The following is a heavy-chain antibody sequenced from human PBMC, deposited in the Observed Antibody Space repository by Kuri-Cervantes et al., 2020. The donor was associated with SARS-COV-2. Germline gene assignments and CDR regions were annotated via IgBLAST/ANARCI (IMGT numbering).Heavy chain of an antibody. CDR2: IIPIFGTA. V-gene: IGHV1-69*06. Sequence: SVKVSCKASGGTFSSYAISWVRQAPGQGLEWMGGIIPIFGTANYAQKFQGRVTITADKSTSTAYVELSSLRSEDTAVYYCARDRGIMITFGGVDQYYYGMDVWGQGTTVTVSS. CDR3: ARDRGIMITFGGVDQYYYGMDV. D-gene: IGHD3-16*01. J-gene: IGHJ6*02. CDR1: GGTFSSYA.